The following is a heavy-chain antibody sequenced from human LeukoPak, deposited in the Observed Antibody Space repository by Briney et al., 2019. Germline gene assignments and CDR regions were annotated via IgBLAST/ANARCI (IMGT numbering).Heavy chain of an antibody. CDR2: INHSGST. Sequence: PSETLSLTCAVYGGSFSGYYWSWIRQPPGKGLEWIGEINHSGSTNYNPSLKSRVTISVDTSKNQFSLKLSSVTAADTAVYYCARHTMVRGVIIMGGDFDYWGQGTLVTVSS. CDR3: ARHTMVRGVIIMGGDFDY. J-gene: IGHJ4*02. D-gene: IGHD3-10*01. CDR1: GGSFSGYY. V-gene: IGHV4-34*01.